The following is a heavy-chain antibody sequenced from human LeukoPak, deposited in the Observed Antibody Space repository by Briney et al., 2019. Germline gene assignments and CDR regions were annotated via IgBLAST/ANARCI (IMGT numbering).Heavy chain of an antibody. J-gene: IGHJ4*02. CDR1: GGSISSYN. CDR3: ARDKSYYYDSSGYPLDY. CDR2: IYTSGST. Sequence: SETLSLTCTVSGGSISSYNWSWIRQPAGKGLEWIGRIYTSGSTNYNPSLKSRVTMSVDTSKNQFSLKLSSVTAADTAVYYCARDKSYYYDSSGYPLDYWGQGTLVTVSS. V-gene: IGHV4-4*07. D-gene: IGHD3-22*01.